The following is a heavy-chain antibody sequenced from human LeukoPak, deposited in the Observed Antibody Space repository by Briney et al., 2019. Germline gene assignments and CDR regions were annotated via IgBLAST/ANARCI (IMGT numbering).Heavy chain of an antibody. CDR3: ARENGVGYYSPDDAFDI. D-gene: IGHD3-22*01. J-gene: IGHJ3*02. CDR1: GFTFSNNW. Sequence: GGSLRLSCAASGFTFSNNWMHWVRQAPGKGLVWVSRINSDGSRPRYADSVKGRFTISRDNAKNTLFLQMNSLRAEDTAVYYCARENGVGYYSPDDAFDIWGQGTMVTVSS. V-gene: IGHV3-74*01. CDR2: INSDGSRP.